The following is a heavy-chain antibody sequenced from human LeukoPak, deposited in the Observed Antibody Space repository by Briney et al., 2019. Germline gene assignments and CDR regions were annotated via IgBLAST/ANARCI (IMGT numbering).Heavy chain of an antibody. J-gene: IGHJ3*02. V-gene: IGHV6-1*01. CDR2: TYYRSKWYN. D-gene: IGHD1-26*01. CDR3: AGTNSGNLEI. CDR1: GGSVSSNSAG. Sequence: LQTLSLTCAISGGSVSSNSAGWNWTRQSPSRGLEWLGRTYYRSKWYNEYAVSVKSRITINPDTSKNQFSLQLNSVTPEDTAVYYCAGTNSGNLEIWGQGTMVTVSS.